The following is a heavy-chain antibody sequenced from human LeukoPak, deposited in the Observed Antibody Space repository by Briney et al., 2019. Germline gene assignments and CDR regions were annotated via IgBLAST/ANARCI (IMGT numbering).Heavy chain of an antibody. CDR2: INSGGTT. J-gene: IGHJ4*02. V-gene: IGHV3-53*01. CDR3: TKLKGWYGEGFFDY. Sequence: GGSLRLSCAASGFAASTNYMSWVRQAPGKGLEWVSVINSGGTTFYTDSVKGRYTSSRDNSNSTRYLQMNSLRADDTAVYYCTKLKGWYGEGFFDYWGQGTLVTVSS. D-gene: IGHD3-10*01. CDR1: GFAASTNY.